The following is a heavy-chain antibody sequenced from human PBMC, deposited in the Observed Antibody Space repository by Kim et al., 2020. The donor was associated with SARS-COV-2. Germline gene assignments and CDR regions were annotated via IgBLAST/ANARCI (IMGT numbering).Heavy chain of an antibody. CDR1: GFTFRSHN. CDR3: ARDVWQEYCLDV. V-gene: IGHV3-33*08. Sequence: GGSLRLSCAASGFTFRSHNMHWVRQAPGKGLEWMAIIWYDGTLKYYADSVKGRITISRDNSRNTVSLQMNSLRAEDTAVYYCARDVWQEYCLDVWGQGTTVTVS. CDR2: IWYDGTLK. J-gene: IGHJ6*02.